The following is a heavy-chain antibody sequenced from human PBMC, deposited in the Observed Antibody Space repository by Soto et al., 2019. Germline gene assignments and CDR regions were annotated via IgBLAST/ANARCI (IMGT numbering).Heavy chain of an antibody. J-gene: IGHJ4*02. D-gene: IGHD5-18*01. V-gene: IGHV3-23*01. Sequence: PGGSLRLSCAASGFTFGTYAMAWVRQAPGRGLEWVSALSSSGGNTYYADSVKGRFTISRDNSKNTLYLQINSLRAEDTAVYYCARDRAMDDYWGQGTLVTVSS. CDR1: GFTFGTYA. CDR3: ARDRAMDDY. CDR2: LSSSGGNT.